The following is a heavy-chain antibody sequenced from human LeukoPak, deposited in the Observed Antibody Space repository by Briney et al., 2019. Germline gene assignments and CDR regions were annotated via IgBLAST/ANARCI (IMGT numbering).Heavy chain of an antibody. V-gene: IGHV3-74*01. CDR3: ARDVAGMDGY. CDR2: INEDGWTT. D-gene: IGHD2-15*01. Sequence: GSLRLSCAASGFPFSTYWMHWVRQAPGKGLVWVSRINEDGWTTDYADSVKGRFAISRDNAKNTLYLQMNSLRAEDAAVYYCARDVAGMDGYWGQGTLVTVSS. J-gene: IGHJ4*02. CDR1: GFPFSTYW.